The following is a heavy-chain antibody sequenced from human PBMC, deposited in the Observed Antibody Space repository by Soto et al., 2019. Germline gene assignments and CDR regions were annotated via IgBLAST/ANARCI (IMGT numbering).Heavy chain of an antibody. D-gene: IGHD3-16*01. J-gene: IGHJ4*02. CDR3: ARDLGGDY. V-gene: IGHV4-59*01. CDR2: IYYSGST. Sequence: PLETLSLTCSVFGGSIGGYYWSWIRQPPGKGLEWIGYIYYSGSTNYNPSLKSRVTISVDTSKNQFSLKLSSVTAADTAVYYCARDLGGDYWGQGTLVTVSS. CDR1: GGSIGGYY.